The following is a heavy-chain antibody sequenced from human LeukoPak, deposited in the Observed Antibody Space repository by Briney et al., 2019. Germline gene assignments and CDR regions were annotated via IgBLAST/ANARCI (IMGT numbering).Heavy chain of an antibody. CDR1: GFSVGGNY. Sequence: PGGSLRLSCTASGFSVGGNYISWVRQAPGKGLEWVSIFYIDGRAFHAASAKGRFTMSRDISKNSVDLQMNSLRAEDTAVYFCARDRRRLRGQNGDGDAFDIWGQGTRVTVSS. D-gene: IGHD2-8*01. CDR3: ARDRRRLRGQNGDGDAFDI. J-gene: IGHJ3*02. CDR2: FYIDGRA. V-gene: IGHV3-53*01.